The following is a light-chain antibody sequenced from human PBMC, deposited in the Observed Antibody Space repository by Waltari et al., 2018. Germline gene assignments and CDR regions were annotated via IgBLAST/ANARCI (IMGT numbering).Light chain of an antibody. Sequence: QPLLTQSPSASASLGASVTLTCTLSDGHSNYAIAWHQQQPGKGPRYLMKVNNDGSHNKGDGIPDLFSGSSSGTERYLTISSLQSDDEADYFCQTWDTGIVLFGGGTRLTVL. CDR2: VNNDGSH. V-gene: IGLV4-69*01. CDR1: DGHSNYA. J-gene: IGLJ2*01. CDR3: QTWDTGIVL.